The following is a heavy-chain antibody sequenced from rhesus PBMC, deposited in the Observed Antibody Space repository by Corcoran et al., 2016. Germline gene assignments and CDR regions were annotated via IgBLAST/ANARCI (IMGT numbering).Heavy chain of an antibody. V-gene: IGHV4-93*02. CDR3: ARHPYWGGFDY. D-gene: IGHD3-34*01. CDR2: IYGSGGST. J-gene: IGHJ4*01. CDR1: GGSISSSNW. Sequence: QVQLQESGPAVVKPSETLSLTCAVSGGSISSSNWWSWIRQSPGKGLEWIGGIYGSGGSTEYNTSLKSRVTISIDTSKNQFSLKLSAVTAADTAVYYCARHPYWGGFDYWGQGVLVTVSS.